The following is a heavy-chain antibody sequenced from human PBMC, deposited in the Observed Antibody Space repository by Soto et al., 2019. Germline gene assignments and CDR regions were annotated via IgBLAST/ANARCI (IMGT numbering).Heavy chain of an antibody. CDR3: ERMDGDYNYYGLDV. CDR2: FFSDAER. CDR1: GFSLTNGRMG. J-gene: IGHJ6*02. D-gene: IGHD4-17*01. Sequence: QVTLKESGPVLVKPTETLTLTCSVSGFSLTNGRMGVSWIRQPPGKALEWLAHFFSDAERSYSTSMQSRLNMYKDSSGSQVVLTMTNMAPADTATYFCERMDGDYNYYGLDVWGPGIAVTVSS. V-gene: IGHV2-26*01.